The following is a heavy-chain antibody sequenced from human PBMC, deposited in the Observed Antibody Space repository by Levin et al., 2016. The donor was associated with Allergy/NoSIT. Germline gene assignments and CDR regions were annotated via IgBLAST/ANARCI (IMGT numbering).Heavy chain of an antibody. CDR2: ISYSGNT. V-gene: IGHV4-59*01. CDR1: GGSISSYY. D-gene: IGHD3-10*01. Sequence: SETLSLTCTVSGGSISSYYWSWIRQPPGRGLEWIGQISYSGNTNYNPSLKSRVTISVDTSNNQFSLTLGSVSTADTALYYCARAVRGNNPPYYFDYWGQGALVTVSS. J-gene: IGHJ4*02. CDR3: ARAVRGNNPPYYFDY.